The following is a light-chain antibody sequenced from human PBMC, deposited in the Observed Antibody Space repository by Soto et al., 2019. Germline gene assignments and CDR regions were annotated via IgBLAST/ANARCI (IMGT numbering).Light chain of an antibody. CDR1: KSDIGSNY. V-gene: IGLV1-47*01. CDR3: TSWNDSLNGHV. CDR2: RNS. J-gene: IGLJ1*01. Sequence: QSVLTQPPSASGAPGQRVTFSCSGSKSDIGSNYVFWYQQLPGMAPKLLIYRNSQRPSGVPDRFSGSKSGTSASLAISGLRSEDEADYYCTSWNDSLNGHVFGTGTKVTVL.